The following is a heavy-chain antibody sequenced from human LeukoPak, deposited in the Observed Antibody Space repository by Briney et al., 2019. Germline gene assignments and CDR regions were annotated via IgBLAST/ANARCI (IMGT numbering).Heavy chain of an antibody. CDR3: AKAYSSGWYRFPRN. V-gene: IGHV3-23*01. D-gene: IGHD6-19*01. J-gene: IGHJ4*02. Sequence: GGALRLSCAASGFTLSSFSMSWVRQAPGKGLEWVSAISDSGGRTYYADSVKGRFTISRDNSKNTLYLQMNSLRAEDTAVYYCAKAYSSGWYRFPRNWGQGTLVTVSS. CDR2: ISDSGGRT. CDR1: GFTLSSFS.